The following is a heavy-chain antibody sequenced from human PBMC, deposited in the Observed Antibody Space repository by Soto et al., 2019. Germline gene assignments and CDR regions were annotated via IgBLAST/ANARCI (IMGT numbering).Heavy chain of an antibody. Sequence: GGSLRLSCAPSGFSFSDFGMHWVRQAPGKGLEWVAAISHDGSNQYYGDSVKGRFSISRDHSNNRLYLQMNNPKVEDSAIYFCAKETRSRAVTATRVNGMDVWGQGTTVTVSS. D-gene: IGHD2-21*02. CDR1: GFSFSDFG. CDR3: AKETRSRAVTATRVNGMDV. J-gene: IGHJ6*02. V-gene: IGHV3-30*18. CDR2: ISHDGSNQ.